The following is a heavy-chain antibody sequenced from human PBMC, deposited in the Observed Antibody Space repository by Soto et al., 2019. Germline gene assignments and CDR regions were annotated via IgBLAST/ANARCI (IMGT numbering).Heavy chain of an antibody. Sequence: GGSLRLSCAASGFSFSTFEMSWVRQAPGRGLEWVSFISDDSSRTYYADAVKGRFTISRDNSKNTLYLQMNSLRAEDTAVYYCARDLSGSDYWGQGTLVTVSS. CDR2: ISDDSSRT. D-gene: IGHD1-26*01. J-gene: IGHJ4*02. V-gene: IGHV3-23*01. CDR3: ARDLSGSDY. CDR1: GFSFSTFE.